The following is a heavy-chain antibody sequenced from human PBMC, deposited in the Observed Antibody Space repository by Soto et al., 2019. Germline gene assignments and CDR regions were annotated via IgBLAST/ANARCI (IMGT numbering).Heavy chain of an antibody. CDR1: GFPFSSYN. CDR2: ISASSSI. D-gene: IGHD5-18*01. CDR3: ARDDGGYRYGRRQYHFDS. J-gene: IGHJ4*02. Sequence: LGLSCAASGFPFSSYNMNWVRRAPGKGLEWVASISASSSIYYADSMKGRFTISRDNAKNSLYLHMNDLRAEDTAVYYCARDDGGYRYGRRQYHFDSWGQGTMVTVYS. V-gene: IGHV3-21*01.